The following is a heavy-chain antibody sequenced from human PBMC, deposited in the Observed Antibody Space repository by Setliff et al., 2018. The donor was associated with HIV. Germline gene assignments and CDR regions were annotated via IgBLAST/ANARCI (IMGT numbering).Heavy chain of an antibody. CDR3: AKDDYDISTGYYPD. D-gene: IGHD3-9*01. CDR2: ISGSGGST. CDR1: RFTFSSYA. J-gene: IGHJ4*02. V-gene: IGHV3-23*01. Sequence: PGGSLRLSCAASRFTFSSYAMSWVRQAPGKGLEWVSDISGSGGSTYYADSVKGRFTISRDNSKNTLYLQMNSLRVEDTAVYYCAKDDYDISTGYYPDWGQGTLVTV.